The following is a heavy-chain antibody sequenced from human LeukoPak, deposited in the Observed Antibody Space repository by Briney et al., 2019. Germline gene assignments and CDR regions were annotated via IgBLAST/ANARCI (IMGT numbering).Heavy chain of an antibody. CDR1: GFTFSSYR. CDR3: AIEGSYGYAFDC. D-gene: IGHD5-18*01. V-gene: IGHV3-48*03. J-gene: IGHJ4*02. CDR2: ISTSGDTI. Sequence: PGGSLRLSCAASGFTFSSYRMHWVRQAPGKGLEWVSYISTSGDTIFYADSVKGRFTTSRDNAKNSLYLQMNSLRAEDTALYYCAIEGSYGYAFDCWGQGTLVTVSS.